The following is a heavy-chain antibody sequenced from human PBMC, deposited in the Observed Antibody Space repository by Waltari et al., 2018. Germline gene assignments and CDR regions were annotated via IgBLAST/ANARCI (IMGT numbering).Heavy chain of an antibody. V-gene: IGHV1-2*02. Sequence: QVQLVQSGAEVKKPGASVKVSCKASGYTFTGYYMHWVRQAPGQGLEWMGWINPNSVGTNYAQKFQGRVTMTRDTSISTAYMELSRLRSDDTAVYYCARGRDYGGNFYFDYWGQGTLVTVSS. CDR2: INPNSVGT. D-gene: IGHD4-17*01. CDR1: GYTFTGYY. J-gene: IGHJ4*02. CDR3: ARGRDYGGNFYFDY.